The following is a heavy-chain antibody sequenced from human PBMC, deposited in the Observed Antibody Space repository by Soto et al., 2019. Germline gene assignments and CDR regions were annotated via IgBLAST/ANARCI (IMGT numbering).Heavy chain of an antibody. CDR2: ISGSGGST. V-gene: IGHV3-23*01. CDR1: GVTFSSYA. J-gene: IGHJ5*02. Sequence: GGSMRLSCAASGVTFSSYAMSWVRQAPGKGLEWVSAISGSGGSTYYADSVKGRFTISRDNSKNTLYLQMNSLRAEDTAVYYCAKVSAAGIRFNWFDPWGQGTLVTSPQ. CDR3: AKVSAAGIRFNWFDP. D-gene: IGHD6-13*01.